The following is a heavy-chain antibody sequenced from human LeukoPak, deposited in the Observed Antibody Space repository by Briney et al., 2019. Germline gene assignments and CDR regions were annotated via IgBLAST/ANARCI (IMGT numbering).Heavy chain of an antibody. CDR3: AGYGDSTV. V-gene: IGHV4-39*01. CDR1: GGSISSSSYY. Sequence: SETLSLTCTVSGGSISSSSYYGGWIRQPPGKGLEWIGSIYYSGSTYYNPSLKSRVTISVDTSKNQFSLKLSSVTAADTAVYYCAGYGDSTVWGQGTLVTVSS. J-gene: IGHJ4*02. CDR2: IYYSGST. D-gene: IGHD4-17*01.